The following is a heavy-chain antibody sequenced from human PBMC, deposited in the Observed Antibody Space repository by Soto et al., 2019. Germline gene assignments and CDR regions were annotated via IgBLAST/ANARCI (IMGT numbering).Heavy chain of an antibody. CDR3: ARDPSVTAIGRADH. V-gene: IGHV3-9*01. D-gene: IGHD5-18*01. CDR2: INWNSAVI. CDR1: GFTFDDYA. J-gene: IGHJ4*02. Sequence: EVQLVESGGGLVQPGRSLRLSCVVSGFTFDDYAMHWVGQAPGGGFGWVSGINWNSAVIGYADSVKGRFTISRDNAKNALYLQMTSLRSEDTALYYCARDPSVTAIGRADHWGQGTLVTVSS.